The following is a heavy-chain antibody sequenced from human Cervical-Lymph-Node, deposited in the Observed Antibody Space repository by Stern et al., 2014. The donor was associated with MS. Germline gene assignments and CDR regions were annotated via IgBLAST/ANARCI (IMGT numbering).Heavy chain of an antibody. D-gene: IGHD3-16*01. Sequence: QVQLLQPGAEVKKPGASVNVSCKASGYTFSSFAITWVRQAPGQGLEWMGTITVYNGNTNYAQRGQDRVTMTTDTSTNTTYMEGRTLRSDDTAVYYGGRGLGDTRHWGQGTLVTVSS. V-gene: IGHV1-18*01. CDR2: ITVYNGNT. CDR3: GRGLGDTRH. CDR1: GYTFSSFA. J-gene: IGHJ4*02.